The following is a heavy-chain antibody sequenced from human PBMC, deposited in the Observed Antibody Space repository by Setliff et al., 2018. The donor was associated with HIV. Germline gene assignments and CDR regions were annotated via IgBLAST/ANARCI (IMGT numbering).Heavy chain of an antibody. CDR3: ATHASTVQDAMDV. CDR2: IHSSGIT. Sequence: SETLSLTCTVSGGSISSTIYHWVWIRQPPGKGLEWIGNIHSSGITYYKPSLKSRLTISLDTSKNQFSLKLSSVTAADTAVYYCATHASTVQDAMDVWGQGTT. D-gene: IGHD4-4*01. V-gene: IGHV4-39*01. J-gene: IGHJ6*02. CDR1: GGSISSTIYH.